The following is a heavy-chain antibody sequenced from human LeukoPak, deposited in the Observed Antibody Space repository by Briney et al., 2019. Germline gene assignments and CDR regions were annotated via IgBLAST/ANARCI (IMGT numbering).Heavy chain of an antibody. V-gene: IGHV4-59*08. D-gene: IGHD3-16*01. CDR1: GGSISRYY. CDR2: IYYSGST. J-gene: IGHJ4*02. CDR3: ASSYEPFWYFDY. Sequence: PSETLSLTCTVSGGSISRYYWSWIRQPPGKGLEWIGYIYYSGSTNYNPSLKSRVTISVDTSKNQFSLKLSSVTAADTAVYYCASSYEPFWYFDYWGQGTLVTVSS.